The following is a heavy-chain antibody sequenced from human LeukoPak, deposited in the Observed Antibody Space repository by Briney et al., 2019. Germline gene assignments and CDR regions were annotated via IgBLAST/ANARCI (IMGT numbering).Heavy chain of an antibody. Sequence: SETLSLTCTVSGYSISSGYYWGWIRPPPGKGLEWIGSIYHSGSTYYNPSLKSRVTISVDTSKNQFSLKLSSVTAADTAVYYCARDYYDSSGYYRVTDYWGQGTLVTVSS. D-gene: IGHD3-22*01. CDR2: IYHSGST. CDR3: ARDYYDSSGYYRVTDY. J-gene: IGHJ4*02. V-gene: IGHV4-38-2*02. CDR1: GYSISSGYY.